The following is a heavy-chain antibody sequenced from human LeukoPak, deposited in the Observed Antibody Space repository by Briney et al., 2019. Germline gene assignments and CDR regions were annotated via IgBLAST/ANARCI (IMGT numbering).Heavy chain of an antibody. Sequence: SETLSLTCTVSGGSITSGGYFWSWIRQHPGKGLECIGHISYSGSTYYTPSLKSRVTISADTSKNQFSLKLSSVTAADTAVYYCARAPSSDYYDSSGYYDYWGQGTLVTVSS. D-gene: IGHD3-22*01. J-gene: IGHJ4*02. CDR2: ISYSGST. V-gene: IGHV4-31*03. CDR1: GGSITSGGYF. CDR3: ARAPSSDYYDSSGYYDY.